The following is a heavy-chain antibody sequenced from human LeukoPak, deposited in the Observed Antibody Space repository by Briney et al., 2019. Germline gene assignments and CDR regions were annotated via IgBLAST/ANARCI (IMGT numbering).Heavy chain of an antibody. D-gene: IGHD4-17*01. J-gene: IGHJ4*02. Sequence: QPGGSLRLSCAASGFTFSSYEMNWVRQAPGKGLEWVSYISSGGSTIYYADSVKGRFTISRDNAKNSLYLQMNSLRAEDTAVYYCARDGPSVTSPRHILCDYWGQGTLVTVSS. CDR1: GFTFSSYE. V-gene: IGHV3-48*03. CDR3: ARDGPSVTSPRHILCDY. CDR2: ISSGGSTI.